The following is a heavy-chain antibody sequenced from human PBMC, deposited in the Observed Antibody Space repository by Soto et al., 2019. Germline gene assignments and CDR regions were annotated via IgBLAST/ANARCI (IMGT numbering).Heavy chain of an antibody. J-gene: IGHJ4*02. CDR1: GFTFNIYS. V-gene: IGHV3-21*01. D-gene: IGHD3-16*01. CDR2: ISSSGSYI. CDR3: ARDPTYDWRQLRLDY. Sequence: EVQLVESGGGLVKPGGSLRLSCAASGFTFNIYSVNWVRQAPGEGLEWVSSISSSGSYIYYADSVKGRFTISRDNAKNSLDLQMNNLRAEDTAVYYCARDPTYDWRQLRLDYWGQGTLVTVSS.